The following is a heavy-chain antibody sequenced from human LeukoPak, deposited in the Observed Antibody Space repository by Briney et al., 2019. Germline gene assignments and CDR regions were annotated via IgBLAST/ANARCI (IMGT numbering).Heavy chain of an antibody. CDR1: GGSISSYY. CDR3: ARGRRAGSRFDY. V-gene: IGHV4-34*01. D-gene: IGHD5-24*01. J-gene: IGHJ4*02. Sequence: NSSETLSLTCTVSGGSISSYYWSWIRQPPGKGLEWIGEINHSGSTNYNPSLKSRVTISVDTSKNQFSLKLSSVTAADTAVYYCARGRRAGSRFDYWGQGTLVTVSS. CDR2: INHSGST.